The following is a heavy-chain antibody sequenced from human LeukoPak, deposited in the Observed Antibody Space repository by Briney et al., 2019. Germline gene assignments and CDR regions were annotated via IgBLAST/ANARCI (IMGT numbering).Heavy chain of an antibody. Sequence: SVKVSCKASGGTFSSYAISWVRQAPGQGLEWMGGIIPIFGTANYAQKFQGRVTITADESTSTAYMELSSLRSEDTAVYYCASALRPLWGTHDASDIWGQGTMVTVSS. CDR2: IIPIFGTA. V-gene: IGHV1-69*01. CDR3: ASALRPLWGTHDASDI. J-gene: IGHJ3*02. CDR1: GGTFSSYA. D-gene: IGHD7-27*01.